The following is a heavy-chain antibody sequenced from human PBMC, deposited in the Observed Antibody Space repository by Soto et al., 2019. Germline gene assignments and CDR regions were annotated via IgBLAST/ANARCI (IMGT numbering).Heavy chain of an antibody. CDR3: ARSPSTSSIGTFDF. CDR2: IYMSGTT. D-gene: IGHD6-6*01. J-gene: IGHJ3*01. V-gene: IGHV4-4*07. Sequence: SETLSLTCTVSGGAISAFYWNWIRQPAGKGLEWIGRIYMSGTTNYNPSLKGRVTMSVDTSKRQFSLRLSSVTAADTAMYYCARSPSTSSIGTFDFWGLGTMVTVSS. CDR1: GGAISAFY.